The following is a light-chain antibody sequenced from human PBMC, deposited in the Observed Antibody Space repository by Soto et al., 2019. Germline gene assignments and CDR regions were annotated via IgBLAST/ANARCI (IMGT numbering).Light chain of an antibody. CDR2: DAS. CDR1: QSVSSY. CDR3: QQRSNWPPIT. V-gene: IGKV3-11*01. J-gene: IGKJ5*01. Sequence: EILLTQSASTLSLSPGEGATLSCRASQSVSSYLAWYQQKPGQAPRLLIYDASNRATGIPARFSGSGSGTDFTLTISSLEPEDFAVYYCQQRSNWPPITFGQGTRLEIK.